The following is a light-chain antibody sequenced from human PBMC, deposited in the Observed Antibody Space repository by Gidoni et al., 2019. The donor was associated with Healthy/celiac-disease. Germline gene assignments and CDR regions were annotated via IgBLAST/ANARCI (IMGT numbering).Light chain of an antibody. CDR2: KAS. V-gene: IGKV1-5*03. CDR1: QSISSW. Sequence: DIQMTQSPSTLSASVGDRVTITCRASQSISSWLAWYQQKQGKAPKLLIYKASSLESGVPSRFSGSGSGTEFTLTISSLQPEDFATYYCQQYNSYPWTFGQGTKVEIK. J-gene: IGKJ1*01. CDR3: QQYNSYPWT.